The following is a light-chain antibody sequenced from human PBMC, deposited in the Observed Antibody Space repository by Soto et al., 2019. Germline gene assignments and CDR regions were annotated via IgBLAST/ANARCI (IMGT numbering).Light chain of an antibody. V-gene: IGKV3-11*01. CDR3: QQRSNRPRT. CDR2: DAS. CDR1: QSVSGY. J-gene: IGKJ1*01. Sequence: EIVLTQSPATLSLSPGERATLSCRASQSVSGYLAWYQQKPGQAPRLLIYDASNRATGIPARFSGSGSGTDFTLPSSSREPEDFAVYYCQQRSNRPRTFGQVTKVELK.